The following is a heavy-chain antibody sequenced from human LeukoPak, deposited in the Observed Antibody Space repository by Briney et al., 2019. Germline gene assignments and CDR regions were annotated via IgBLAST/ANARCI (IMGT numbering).Heavy chain of an antibody. V-gene: IGHV1-46*01. CDR3: AREPHAHPMVRGAPLDY. CDR2: INPSGGST. Sequence: ASVKVSCKASGYTLTSYYMHWVRQAPGQGLEWMGIINPSGGSTSYAQKFQGRVTMTRDTSTSTVYMELSSLRSEDTAVYYCAREPHAHPMVRGAPLDYWGQGTLVTVSS. D-gene: IGHD3-10*01. J-gene: IGHJ4*02. CDR1: GYTLTSYY.